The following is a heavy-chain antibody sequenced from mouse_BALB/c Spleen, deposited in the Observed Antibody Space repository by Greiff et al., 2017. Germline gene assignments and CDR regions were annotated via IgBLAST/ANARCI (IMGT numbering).Heavy chain of an antibody. V-gene: IGHV5-17*02. CDR3: ARPARGFFDY. J-gene: IGHJ2*01. CDR1: GFTFSSFG. D-gene: IGHD3-1*01. Sequence: EVKLMESGGGLVQPGGSRKLSCAASGFTFSSFGMHWVRQAPEKGLDWVAYISSGSSTIYYADTVKGRFTISRDNPKNTLFLQMTSLRSEDTAMYYCARPARGFFDYWGQGTTLTVSS. CDR2: ISSGSSTI.